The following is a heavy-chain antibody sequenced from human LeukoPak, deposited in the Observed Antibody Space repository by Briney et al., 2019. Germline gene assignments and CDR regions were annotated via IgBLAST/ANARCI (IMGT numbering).Heavy chain of an antibody. Sequence: PGGSLRLSCAASGFTFSDYYMSWIRQAPGKGLEWVSYISSSGSTIYYADSVKGRFTISRDNAKNSLYLQMNSLSAEDTAVYYCYVHHYYYYMDVWGKGTTVTVSS. CDR1: GFTFSDYY. J-gene: IGHJ6*03. V-gene: IGHV3-11*04. CDR3: YVHHYYYYMDV. D-gene: IGHD3-16*01. CDR2: ISSSGSTI.